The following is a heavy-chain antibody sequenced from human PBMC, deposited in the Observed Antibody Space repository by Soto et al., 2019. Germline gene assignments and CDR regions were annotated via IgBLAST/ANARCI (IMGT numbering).Heavy chain of an antibody. CDR3: ASRYYYDSSGYRSLPYYYGMDV. D-gene: IGHD3-22*01. CDR2: IIPIFGTA. Sequence: SVKVSCKASGGTFSSYAISWVRQAPGQGLEWMGGIIPIFGTANYAQKFQGRVTITADESTSTAYMELSSLRSEDTAVYYCASRYYYDSSGYRSLPYYYGMDVWGQGTTVTVSS. CDR1: GGTFSSYA. V-gene: IGHV1-69*13. J-gene: IGHJ6*02.